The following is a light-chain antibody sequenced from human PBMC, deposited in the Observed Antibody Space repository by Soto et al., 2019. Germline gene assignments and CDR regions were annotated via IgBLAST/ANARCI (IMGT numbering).Light chain of an antibody. Sequence: QSVLTQPPSVSGAPGQRVTISCTGRSSNIGAGYDVHWYQHLPGTAPKLLIYGDKNRPSGVPDRFSGSKSGSLASLAITGLQAEDEADYYRQSYDTSLSGVVFGGGTQLTVL. CDR2: GDK. J-gene: IGLJ2*01. CDR1: SSNIGAGYD. V-gene: IGLV1-40*01. CDR3: QSYDTSLSGVV.